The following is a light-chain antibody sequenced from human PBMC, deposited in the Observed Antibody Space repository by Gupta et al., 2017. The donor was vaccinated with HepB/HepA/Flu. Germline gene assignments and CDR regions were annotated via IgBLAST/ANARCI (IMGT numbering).Light chain of an antibody. Sequence: GYNYVPWYQQHPGKAPKLMIYDVSNRHSWVSNRFSGSKAGNTASLTITGLQAEDEAEYYCSSYKSRSNREVFGGGTKVTVL. J-gene: IGLJ2*01. CDR1: GYNY. V-gene: IGLV2-14*03. CDR3: SSYKSRSNREV. CDR2: DVS.